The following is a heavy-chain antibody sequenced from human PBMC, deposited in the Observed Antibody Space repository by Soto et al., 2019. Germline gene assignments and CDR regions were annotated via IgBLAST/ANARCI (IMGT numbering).Heavy chain of an antibody. J-gene: IGHJ5*02. CDR2: IYWDDDK. D-gene: IGHD3-10*01. V-gene: IGHV2-5*02. CDR3: AHSLGSYISNWFDP. CDR1: GFSLSTSGVG. Sequence: QITLKESGPTLVKPTQTLTLTCTFSGFSLSTSGVGVGWIRQPPGKALEWLALIYWDDDKRYSPSLKSRLTITKETSKNQVVLTMTNMDPVDTATYYCAHSLGSYISNWFDPWGQGTLVTVSS.